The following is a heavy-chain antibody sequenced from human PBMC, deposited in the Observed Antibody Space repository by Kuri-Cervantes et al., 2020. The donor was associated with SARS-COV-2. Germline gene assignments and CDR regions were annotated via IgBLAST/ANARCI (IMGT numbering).Heavy chain of an antibody. J-gene: IGHJ4*02. CDR3: ARGVQLYEGSYFDY. CDR2: IYPGDSDT. D-gene: IGHD5-18*01. CDR1: GYSFTSYW. Sequence: GESLKISCKGSGYSFTSYWIGWVRQMPGKGLGWVGTIYPGDSDTRYSPSFQGQVTISADKSISTAYLQWSSLKAWDTAMYYCARGVQLYEGSYFDYWGQGTLVTVSS. V-gene: IGHV5-51*01.